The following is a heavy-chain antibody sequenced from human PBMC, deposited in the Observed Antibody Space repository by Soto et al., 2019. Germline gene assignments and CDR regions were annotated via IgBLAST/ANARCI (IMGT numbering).Heavy chain of an antibody. CDR3: AREEYCTNGVCPPNWFDP. D-gene: IGHD2-8*01. V-gene: IGHV1-69*13. CDR1: GGTFSSYA. Sequence: SVKVSCTASGGTFSSYAISWVRQAPGQGLEWMGGIIPIFGTANYAQKFQGRVTITADESTSTAYMELSSLRSEDTAVYYCAREEYCTNGVCPPNWFDPWGQGTLGTVSS. CDR2: IIPIFGTA. J-gene: IGHJ5*02.